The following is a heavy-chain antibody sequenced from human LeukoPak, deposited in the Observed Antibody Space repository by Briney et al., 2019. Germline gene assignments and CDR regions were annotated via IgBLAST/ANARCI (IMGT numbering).Heavy chain of an antibody. CDR1: GGSISSYY. Sequence: SETLSLTCTVSGGSISSYYWSWIRQPPGKGLEWIGYIHYSGSTNYNPSLKSRVTISVDMSKNQFSLKLSSVTAADTAVYYCAKTCSVLRYFDWLRPYYYYYYMDVWGKGTTVTISS. CDR2: IHYSGST. D-gene: IGHD3-9*01. J-gene: IGHJ6*03. V-gene: IGHV4-59*01. CDR3: AKTCSVLRYFDWLRPYYYYYYMDV.